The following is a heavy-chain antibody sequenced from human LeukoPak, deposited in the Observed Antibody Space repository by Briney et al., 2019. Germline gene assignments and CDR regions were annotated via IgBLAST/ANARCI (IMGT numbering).Heavy chain of an antibody. Sequence: GGSLRLSCAASGFTFSSNYMSWVRQAPGKGLEWVSVIYNGGSTYYADSVKGRFTISRHNSKNTLYLQMNSLRAEDTAVYYCARDQQITGTTNYYYYGMDVWGQGTTVTVSS. CDR3: ARDQQITGTTNYYYYGMDV. J-gene: IGHJ6*02. V-gene: IGHV3-53*04. CDR1: GFTFSSNY. CDR2: IYNGGST. D-gene: IGHD1-7*01.